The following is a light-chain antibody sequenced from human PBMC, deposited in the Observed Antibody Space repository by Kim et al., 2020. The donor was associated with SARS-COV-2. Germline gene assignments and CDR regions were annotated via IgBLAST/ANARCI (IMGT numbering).Light chain of an antibody. Sequence: SSELTQDPAVSVALGQTVRITCQGDSLRSYYASWYQQKPGQAPVRVIYGKNNRPPGIPDRFSGSSSGNTASLTITGAQAEDEADYYCNSWDSSGNHVVFG. CDR3: NSWDSSGNHVV. CDR2: GKN. V-gene: IGLV3-19*02. J-gene: IGLJ2*01. CDR1: SLRSYY.